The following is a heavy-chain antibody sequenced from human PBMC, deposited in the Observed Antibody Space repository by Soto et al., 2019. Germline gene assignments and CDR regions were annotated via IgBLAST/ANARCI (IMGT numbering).Heavy chain of an antibody. CDR1: GFTFSSYG. J-gene: IGHJ6*02. Sequence: QVQLVESGGGVVQPGRSLRLSCAASGFTFSSYGMHWVRQAPGKGLEWVALISYDGSDQYYADSVKGRFTISRDNSKNMLYLKMNSLRAEDTAVYYCANSYSDYFYGMDVWGQGTTVTVSS. CDR3: ANSYSDYFYGMDV. D-gene: IGHD2-15*01. CDR2: ISYDGSDQ. V-gene: IGHV3-30*18.